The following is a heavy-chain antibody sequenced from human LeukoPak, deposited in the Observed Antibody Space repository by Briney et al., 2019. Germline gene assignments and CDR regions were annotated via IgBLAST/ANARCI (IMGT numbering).Heavy chain of an antibody. CDR3: AREGFDP. Sequence: PGRPLRLSCAASGFTFTNYGFHWVRQAPGKGLEWVAVIWYDGSKRYYVDSVTGRFTISRDNSKNTVYLQMNSLRAEDTAVYYCAREGFDPWGQGTLVTVSS. CDR2: IWYDGSKR. CDR1: GFTFTNYG. V-gene: IGHV3-33*01. J-gene: IGHJ5*02.